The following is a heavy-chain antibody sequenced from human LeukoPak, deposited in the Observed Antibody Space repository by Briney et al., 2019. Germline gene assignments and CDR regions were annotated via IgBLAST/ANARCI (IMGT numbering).Heavy chain of an antibody. Sequence: SETLSLTCTVAAVSIGSEYWGWVRQSPGQGLACIRYIYHSASPNSNPSLTSRVTISVDTSQHQFSLKLSSVTAAHTAVYYCARVAGGDAFAIWGQGTMVTVSS. V-gene: IGHV4-59*01. CDR3: ARVAGGDAFAI. J-gene: IGHJ3*02. D-gene: IGHD3-16*01. CDR1: AVSIGSEY. CDR2: IYHSASP.